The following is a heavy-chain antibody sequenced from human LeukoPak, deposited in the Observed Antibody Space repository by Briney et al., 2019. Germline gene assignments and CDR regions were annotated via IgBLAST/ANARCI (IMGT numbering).Heavy chain of an antibody. CDR2: IKPNSGGT. CDR3: ASDVGYCSSSSCYGLYY. V-gene: IGHV1-2*02. D-gene: IGHD2-2*01. Sequence: ASVKVSCKASGYTFAGYYVHWVRQAPGQGLEWMGWIKPNSGGTQYAQRFRGRVTMTRDTSITTAYMELRSLRSDDTAVYYCASDVGYCSSSSCYGLYYWGQGTLVTVPS. CDR1: GYTFAGYY. J-gene: IGHJ4*02.